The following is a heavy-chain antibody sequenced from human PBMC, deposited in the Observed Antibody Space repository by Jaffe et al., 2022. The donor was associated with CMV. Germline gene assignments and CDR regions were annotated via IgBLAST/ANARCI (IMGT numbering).Heavy chain of an antibody. Sequence: EVQLVESGGGLVQPGGSLRLSCAASGFTFSSYSMNWVRQAPGKGLEWVSYISSSSSTIYYADSVKGRFTISRDNAKNSLYLQMNSLRDEDTAVYYCASPSGSYFRGRYYGMDVWGQGTTVTVSS. J-gene: IGHJ6*02. V-gene: IGHV3-48*02. CDR1: GFTFSSYS. CDR2: ISSSSSTI. CDR3: ASPSGSYFRGRYYGMDV. D-gene: IGHD1-26*01.